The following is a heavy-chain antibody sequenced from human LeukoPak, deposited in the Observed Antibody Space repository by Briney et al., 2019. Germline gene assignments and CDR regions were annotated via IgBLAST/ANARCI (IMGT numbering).Heavy chain of an antibody. Sequence: SETLSLTCTVSGGSISSYYWSWLRQPPGKGLEWIGYIYYSGSTNYNSSLKSRVTISVDTSKNQFSLKLSSVTAADTAVYYCARESGAADAFDIWGQGTMVTVSS. CDR3: ARESGAADAFDI. CDR2: IYYSGST. D-gene: IGHD1-26*01. J-gene: IGHJ3*02. V-gene: IGHV4-59*01. CDR1: GGSISSYY.